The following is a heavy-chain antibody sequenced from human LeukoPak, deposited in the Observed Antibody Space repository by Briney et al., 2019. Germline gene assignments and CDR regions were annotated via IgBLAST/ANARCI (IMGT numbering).Heavy chain of an antibody. CDR2: INAGNGNT. V-gene: IGHV1-3*01. D-gene: IGHD1-26*01. CDR3: ARDRDIVGIDY. Sequence: ASVKVSCKASGYTFTSYAMHWVRQAPGQMLEWMGWINAGNGNTKYSQKFQGRVTITRDTSASTAYMELSSLRSEDTAVYYCARDRDIVGIDYWGQGTLVTVSS. CDR1: GYTFTSYA. J-gene: IGHJ4*02.